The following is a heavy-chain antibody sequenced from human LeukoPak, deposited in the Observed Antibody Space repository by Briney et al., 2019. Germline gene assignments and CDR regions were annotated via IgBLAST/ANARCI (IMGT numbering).Heavy chain of an antibody. CDR3: ARAVYDYIWGSYRFDY. CDR1: GGSISSGGYY. CDR2: IYYSGST. D-gene: IGHD3-16*02. J-gene: IGHJ4*02. Sequence: PSQTLSLTCTVSGGSISSGGYYWSWIRQHPGKGLEWIGFIYYSGSTYYNPSLKSRVTFSVDTSKNQFSLKLSSVNAADTAMYYCARAVYDYIWGSYRFDYWGQGTLVTVSS. V-gene: IGHV4-31*03.